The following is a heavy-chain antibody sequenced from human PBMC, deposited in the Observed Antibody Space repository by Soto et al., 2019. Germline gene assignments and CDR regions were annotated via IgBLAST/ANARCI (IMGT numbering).Heavy chain of an antibody. Sequence: PSDTLSLTCTVSGGSISSYYWSWIRQPPGKGLEWIGYIYFSGSTNYNPSLKSRVTISVDTSKKQFSLKLSSVTAADTAVYYCASSVVRGSFDYWGQGTLVTVSS. CDR1: GGSISSYY. CDR3: ASSVVRGSFDY. J-gene: IGHJ4*02. D-gene: IGHD3-10*01. V-gene: IGHV4-59*01. CDR2: IYFSGST.